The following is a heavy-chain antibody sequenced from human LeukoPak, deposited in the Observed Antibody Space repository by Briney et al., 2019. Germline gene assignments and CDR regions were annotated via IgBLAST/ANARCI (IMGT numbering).Heavy chain of an antibody. Sequence: GGSLRLSCAASGFTFSSYAMSWVRQAPGKGLEWLSDISGSGGSTYYADSVKGRFTISRDNSKNTLYLQMNSLRAEDTAVYYCAKADSYSSSSAFDYWGQGTLVTVSS. CDR2: ISGSGGST. V-gene: IGHV3-23*01. CDR3: AKADSYSSSSAFDY. J-gene: IGHJ4*02. CDR1: GFTFSSYA. D-gene: IGHD6-6*01.